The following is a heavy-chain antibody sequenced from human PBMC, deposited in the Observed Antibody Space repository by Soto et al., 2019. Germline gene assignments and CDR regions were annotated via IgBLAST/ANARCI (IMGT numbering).Heavy chain of an antibody. V-gene: IGHV5-51*01. CDR2: IYPGDSDT. CDR3: ATQAYWGSDYFDY. Sequence: GESLKISCKGSGYSFTSYWIGWVRQMPGKDLEWMGIIYPGDSDTRYSPSFQGQVAISADKSISTAYLQWSSLKASDTAMYYCATQAYWGSDYFDYWGQGTLVTVSS. D-gene: IGHD7-27*01. CDR1: GYSFTSYW. J-gene: IGHJ4*02.